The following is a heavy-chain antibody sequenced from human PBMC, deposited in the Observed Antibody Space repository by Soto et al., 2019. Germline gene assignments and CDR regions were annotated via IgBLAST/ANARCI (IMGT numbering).Heavy chain of an antibody. CDR2: TYYRSKWYN. Sequence: PSQSLSLTCAISGDSVSSNSAAWNWIRQSPARGLEWLGRTYYRSKWYNDYAVSMKSRISINPDTSKNQFSLQLNPVTPEDTAVYYCARGSDSSFDYWGQGSLVTVSS. V-gene: IGHV6-1*01. D-gene: IGHD2-21*02. CDR3: ARGSDSSFDY. CDR1: GDSVSSNSAA. J-gene: IGHJ4*02.